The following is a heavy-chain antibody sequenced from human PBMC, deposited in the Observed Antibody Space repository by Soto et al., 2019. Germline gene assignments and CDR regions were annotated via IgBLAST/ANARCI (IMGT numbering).Heavy chain of an antibody. CDR1: GYSFTSYW. D-gene: IGHD3-16*02. CDR3: ARLHYYDYVWGSYRTPMDFDY. CDR2: IDPSDSYT. V-gene: IGHV5-10-1*01. J-gene: IGHJ4*02. Sequence: PGESLKISCKGSGYSFTSYWISWVRQMPGKGLEWMGRIDPSDSYTNYSPSFQGHVTISADKSISTAYLQWSSLKASDTAMYYCARLHYYDYVWGSYRTPMDFDYWGQGTLVTVS.